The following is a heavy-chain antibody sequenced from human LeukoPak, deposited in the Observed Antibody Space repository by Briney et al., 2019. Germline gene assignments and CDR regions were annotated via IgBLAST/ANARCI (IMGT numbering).Heavy chain of an antibody. J-gene: IGHJ4*02. CDR1: GFTFSNYD. CDR2: VRIAGDS. D-gene: IGHD1-1*01. V-gene: IGHV3-13*01. CDR3: ATSRTFDY. Sequence: GGSLRLSCAASGFTFSNYDVHWVRQATGKGLEWVSTVRIAGDSYYPDSVKGRFTISRDNTKNTLYLQMNSLRAEDTAMYYCATSRTFDYWGQGTLVTVSS.